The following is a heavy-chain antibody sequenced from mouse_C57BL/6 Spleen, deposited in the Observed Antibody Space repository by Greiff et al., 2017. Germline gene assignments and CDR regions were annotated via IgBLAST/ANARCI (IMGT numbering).Heavy chain of an antibody. CDR3: ARSLYGYDGWYFDV. CDR1: GYTFTDYY. Sequence: QVQLQQSGAELVRPGASVKLSCKASGYTFTDYYINWVKQRPGQGLEWIARIYPGSGNTYYNEKFKGKATLTAEKSSSTAYMQLSSLTSEDSAVYFCARSLYGYDGWYFDVWGTGTTVTVSS. V-gene: IGHV1-76*01. J-gene: IGHJ1*03. CDR2: IYPGSGNT. D-gene: IGHD2-2*01.